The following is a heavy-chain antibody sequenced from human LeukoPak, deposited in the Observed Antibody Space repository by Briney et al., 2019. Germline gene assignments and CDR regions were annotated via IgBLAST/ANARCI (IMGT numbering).Heavy chain of an antibody. Sequence: GGSLRLSCSASGFTFSSYAMHWVRQAPGKGLEYVSAINSNGGSTYYADSVKGRFTISRDNSKNTLYLQMSSLRAEDTAVYYCVKIPPRVNAFDIWGQGTMVTVSS. J-gene: IGHJ3*02. CDR2: INSNGGST. D-gene: IGHD4-23*01. CDR3: VKIPPRVNAFDI. V-gene: IGHV3-64D*09. CDR1: GFTFSSYA.